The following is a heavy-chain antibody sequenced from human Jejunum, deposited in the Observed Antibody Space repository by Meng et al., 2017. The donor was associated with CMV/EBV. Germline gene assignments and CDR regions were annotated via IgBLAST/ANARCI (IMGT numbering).Heavy chain of an antibody. V-gene: IGHV3-7*01. CDR2: IKQAGSET. Sequence: SGFSFSNYWLSWVRQAPGKGLEWVATIKQAGSETNYLDSVKGRFTISRDDAKNSLYLQMDSLRGEDTAVYYCVREGVVGATDFDYWGQGTLVTVSS. CDR1: GFSFSNYW. J-gene: IGHJ4*02. CDR3: VREGVVGATDFDY. D-gene: IGHD1-26*01.